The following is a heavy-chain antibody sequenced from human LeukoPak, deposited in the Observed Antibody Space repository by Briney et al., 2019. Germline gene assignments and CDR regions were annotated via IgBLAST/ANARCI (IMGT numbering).Heavy chain of an antibody. D-gene: IGHD6-19*01. CDR2: IYSGGST. V-gene: IGHV3-53*04. J-gene: IGHJ4*02. CDR3: ASWYSSGFNYFDY. Sequence: GGSLRLSCAASGFTVSSNYMSWVRQAPGKGLEWVSVIYSGGSTYYADSVKGRFTISRHNSKNTLYLQMNSLRAEDTAVYYCASWYSSGFNYFDYWGQGTLVTLSS. CDR1: GFTVSSNY.